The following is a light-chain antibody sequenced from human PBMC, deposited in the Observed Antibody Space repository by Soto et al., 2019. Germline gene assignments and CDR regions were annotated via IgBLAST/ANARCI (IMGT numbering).Light chain of an antibody. V-gene: IGKV1-39*01. Sequence: DIQMTQSPSSRSASVGDRVTITCRASQSIGTNLNWYQQRMGKAPKVLIFGASNLLTGVPSRFSGSGSGTDFTLTISSLQPADFATYFCQQTSSSPPWSFGQGTKVEMK. CDR3: QQTSSSPPWS. CDR1: QSIGTN. CDR2: GAS. J-gene: IGKJ2*04.